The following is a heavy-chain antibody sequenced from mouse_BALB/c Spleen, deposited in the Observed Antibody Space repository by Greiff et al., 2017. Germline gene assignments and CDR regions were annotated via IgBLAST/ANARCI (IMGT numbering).Heavy chain of an antibody. J-gene: IGHJ4*01. Sequence: EVKLMESGGGLVKPGGSLKLSCAASGFTFSSYTMSWVRQTPEKRLEWVATISSGGSYTYYPDSVKGRFTISRDNAKNTLYLQMSSLKSEDTAMYYCTRGYYYGRGAMDYWGQGTSVTVSS. D-gene: IGHD1-1*01. CDR3: TRGYYYGRGAMDY. CDR2: ISSGGSYT. V-gene: IGHV5-6-4*01. CDR1: GFTFSSYT.